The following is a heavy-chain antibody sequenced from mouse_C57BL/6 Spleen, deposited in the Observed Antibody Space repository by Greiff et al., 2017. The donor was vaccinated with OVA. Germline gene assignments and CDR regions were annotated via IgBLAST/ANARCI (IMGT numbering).Heavy chain of an antibody. Sequence: EVNVVESEGGLVQPGSSMKLSCTASGFTFSDYYMAWVRQVPEKGLEWVANINYDGSSTYYLDSLKSRFIISRDNAKNILYLQMSSLKSEDTATYYCARDDYGSSPLYFDVWGTGTTVTVSS. J-gene: IGHJ1*03. CDR2: INYDGSST. CDR1: GFTFSDYY. D-gene: IGHD1-1*01. CDR3: ARDDYGSSPLYFDV. V-gene: IGHV5-16*01.